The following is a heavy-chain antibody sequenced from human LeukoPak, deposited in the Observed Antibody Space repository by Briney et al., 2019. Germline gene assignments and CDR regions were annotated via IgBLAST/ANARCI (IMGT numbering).Heavy chain of an antibody. CDR3: ARDKSRSSWSTSPVDY. J-gene: IGHJ4*02. D-gene: IGHD6-6*01. V-gene: IGHV1-18*04. Sequence: ASVRVSCKASGYTFTSYGISWVRQAPGQGLEWMGWISAYNGNTNYAQKLQGRVTMTTDTSTGTAYMELRSLRSDDTAVYYWARDKSRSSWSTSPVDYWGQGTLVTVSS. CDR2: ISAYNGNT. CDR1: GYTFTSYG.